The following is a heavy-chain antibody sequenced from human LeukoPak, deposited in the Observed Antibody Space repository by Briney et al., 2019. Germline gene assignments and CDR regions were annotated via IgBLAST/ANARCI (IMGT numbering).Heavy chain of an antibody. D-gene: IGHD6-13*01. CDR2: INSDGSGT. V-gene: IGHV3-74*01. J-gene: IGHJ4*02. CDR3: AREGSYSSSWYLDY. CDR1: GFTFSNDV. Sequence: GGSLRLSCAASGFTFSNDVMRWVRHAPGKGLVWVSRINSDGSGTDYAESVKGRFTISRDNAKNSLYLQMNSLRDEDTAVYYCAREGSYSSSWYLDYWGQGTLVTVSS.